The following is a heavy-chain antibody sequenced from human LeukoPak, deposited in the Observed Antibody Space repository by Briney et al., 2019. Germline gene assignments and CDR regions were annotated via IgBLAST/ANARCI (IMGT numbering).Heavy chain of an antibody. J-gene: IGHJ3*02. CDR2: ISYDGSNK. Sequence: PGRSLRLSCAASGFTFGSYGMHWVRQAPGKGLEWVAVISYDGSNKYYADSVKGRFTISRDNSKNTLYLQMNSLRAEDTAVYYCAKLPGDAFDIWGQGTMVTVSS. D-gene: IGHD7-27*01. CDR1: GFTFGSYG. CDR3: AKLPGDAFDI. V-gene: IGHV3-30*18.